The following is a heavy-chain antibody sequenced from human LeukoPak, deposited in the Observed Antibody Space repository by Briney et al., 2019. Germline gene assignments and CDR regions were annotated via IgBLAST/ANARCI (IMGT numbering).Heavy chain of an antibody. V-gene: IGHV4-34*01. D-gene: IGHD5-24*01. Sequence: SETLSLTCAVYGGSFSGYYWSWIRQPPGKGLEWIGEINRSGSTNYKPSLKSRVTISVDTSKNQFSLKLSSVTAADTAVYYCARQPPGWLPRPYYFDYWGQGTLVTVSS. J-gene: IGHJ4*02. CDR3: ARQPPGWLPRPYYFDY. CDR2: INRSGST. CDR1: GGSFSGYY.